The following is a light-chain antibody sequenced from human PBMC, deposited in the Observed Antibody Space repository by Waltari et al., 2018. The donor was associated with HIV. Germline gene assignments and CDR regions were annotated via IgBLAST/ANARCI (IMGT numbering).Light chain of an antibody. V-gene: IGLV2-14*01. J-gene: IGLJ2*01. CDR1: SRDVGGYNY. Sequence: QSALTQPASVSGSPGQSITIPCTGTSRDVGGYNYVSWYQQHPGKAPKLMIYEVSNRPSGVSNRFSGSKSGNTASRTSAGLQAEDEADYYCSSYTSSSTRVFGGGTKLTVL. CDR3: SSYTSSSTRV. CDR2: EVS.